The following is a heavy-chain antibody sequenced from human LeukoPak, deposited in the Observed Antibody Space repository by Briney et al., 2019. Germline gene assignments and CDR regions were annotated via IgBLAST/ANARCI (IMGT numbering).Heavy chain of an antibody. Sequence: GGSLRLSCAASGFSFSGYSINWVRQAPGEGLEWVSSISSSSSYIYYADSVKGRFTISRDNAKNSLYLQMNSLRAEDTAVYYCARGTVYATTVTTSDYWGQGTLVTVSS. V-gene: IGHV3-21*01. J-gene: IGHJ4*02. D-gene: IGHD4-17*01. CDR1: GFSFSGYS. CDR3: ARGTVYATTVTTSDY. CDR2: ISSSSSYI.